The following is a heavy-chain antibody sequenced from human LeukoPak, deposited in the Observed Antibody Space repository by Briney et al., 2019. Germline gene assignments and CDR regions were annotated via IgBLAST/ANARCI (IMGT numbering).Heavy chain of an antibody. CDR3: AGGFGFLIES. J-gene: IGHJ4*02. CDR1: GFTFSSYY. V-gene: IGHV3-7*04. Sequence: GGSLRLSCAASGFTFSSYYLAWVRQAPGKGLEWVANIKQDGSEKYYVGSVKGRFTISRDNAKNSLYLQLNSLRVEDTAVYFCAGGFGFLIESWGQGTLVTVSS. CDR2: IKQDGSEK. D-gene: IGHD3-16*01.